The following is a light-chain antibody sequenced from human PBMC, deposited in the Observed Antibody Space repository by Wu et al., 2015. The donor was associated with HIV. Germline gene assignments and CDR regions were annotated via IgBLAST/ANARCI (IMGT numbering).Light chain of an antibody. CDR1: QSITSNY. CDR3: QSRTDRPPYMYN. J-gene: IGKJ2*01. Sequence: EIVLTQSPGTLSLSPGERATLSCRASQSITSNYLAWYQQKPGQAPRLLIYGASSRATGIPDRLSATGSGTDFTLTISSLEPEDFAVYYCQSRTDRPPYMYNFGQGTKLEI. CDR2: GAS. V-gene: IGKV3D-20*02.